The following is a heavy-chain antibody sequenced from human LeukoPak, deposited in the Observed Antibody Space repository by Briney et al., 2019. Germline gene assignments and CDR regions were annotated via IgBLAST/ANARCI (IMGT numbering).Heavy chain of an antibody. V-gene: IGHV4-39*01. J-gene: IGHJ4*02. CDR3: ARYRYGLRRFDY. D-gene: IGHD5-18*01. CDR1: GGSISSSSYY. CDR2: IYYSGST. Sequence: PSETLCLTCTVSGGSISSSSYYWGWIRQPPGKGLEWIGSIYYSGSTYYNPSLKSRVTISVDTSKNQFSLKLSSVTAADTAVYYCARYRYGLRRFDYWGQGTLVTVSS.